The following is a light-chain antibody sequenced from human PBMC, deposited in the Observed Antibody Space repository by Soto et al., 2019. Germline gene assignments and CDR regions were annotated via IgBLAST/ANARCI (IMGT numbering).Light chain of an antibody. J-gene: IGLJ1*01. CDR1: SSDVGGYNY. CDR2: EVS. CDR3: SSYAGSNDSV. Sequence: QSALTQPLSASGSPGQSVTISCTGTSSDVGGYNYVSWYQQHPGKAPKLMIYEVSNRPSGVPDRFSGSKSGNTASLTVSGLQAEDEADYYCSSYAGSNDSVFGTGTKLTVL. V-gene: IGLV2-8*01.